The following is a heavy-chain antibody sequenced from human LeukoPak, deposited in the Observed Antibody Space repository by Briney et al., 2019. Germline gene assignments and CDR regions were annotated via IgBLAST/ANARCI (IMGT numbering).Heavy chain of an antibody. CDR3: AKDRGITFGGVIDSYYFDY. CDR2: IRYDGSNK. D-gene: IGHD3-16*02. CDR1: GFRFSSYE. Sequence: GGSLRLSCAASGFRFSSYEMNWVRQAPGKGLEWVAFIRYDGSNKYYADSVKGRFTISRDNSKNTLYLQMNSLRAEDTAVYYCAKDRGITFGGVIDSYYFDYWGQGTLVTVSS. V-gene: IGHV3-30*02. J-gene: IGHJ4*02.